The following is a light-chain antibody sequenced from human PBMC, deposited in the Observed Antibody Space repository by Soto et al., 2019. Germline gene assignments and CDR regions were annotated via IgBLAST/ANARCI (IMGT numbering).Light chain of an antibody. J-gene: IGKJ1*01. Sequence: EMVLTQSPGTLSLSPGARATLSCSASQSVSSSYLAWYQHKPGQSHRLLIYGASNRATGIPARFSGSGSGRDFTRTISRLEPEDFEVYYCQHYGASSWTVGQGTKV. CDR1: QSVSSSY. V-gene: IGKV3-20*01. CDR3: QHYGASSWT. CDR2: GAS.